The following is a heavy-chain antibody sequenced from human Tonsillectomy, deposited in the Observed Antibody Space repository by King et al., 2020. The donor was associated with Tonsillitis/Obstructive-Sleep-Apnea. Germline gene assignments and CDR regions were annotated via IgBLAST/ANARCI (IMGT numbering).Heavy chain of an antibody. V-gene: IGHV4-34*01. CDR2: INHSGST. CDR1: GGSFSGYY. J-gene: IGHJ5*02. D-gene: IGHD2-2*01. Sequence: VQLQQWGAGLLKPSETLSLTCAVYGGSFSGYYWSWIRESQGKGLEWIGEINHSGSTNYNPSLKSRVTMSVDKSKNQFSLKLSSVTAADTAVYYCARDYCSSTSCYNWFDLWGQGTLVTVSS. CDR3: ARDYCSSTSCYNWFDL.